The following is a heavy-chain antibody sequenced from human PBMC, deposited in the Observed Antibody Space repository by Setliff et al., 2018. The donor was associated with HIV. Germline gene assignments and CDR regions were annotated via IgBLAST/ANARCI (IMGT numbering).Heavy chain of an antibody. CDR2: INLVNGKI. Sequence: ASVKVSCKASGDTFTGYTLHWMRQAPGQRLEWMGWINLVNGKIVYSQTFQGRVTITKDTSASTAYMELSSLRSEDTAMYYCARGESAAAGTGVCDYWGQGTLVTVSS. CDR1: GDTFTGYT. J-gene: IGHJ4*02. D-gene: IGHD6-13*01. V-gene: IGHV1-3*01. CDR3: ARGESAAAGTGVCDY.